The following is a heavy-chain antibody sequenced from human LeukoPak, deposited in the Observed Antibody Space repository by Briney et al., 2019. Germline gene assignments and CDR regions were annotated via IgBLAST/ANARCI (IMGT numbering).Heavy chain of an antibody. Sequence: GGSLRLSCAASGFTFSSYEMNWVRQAPGKGLEWVSYISSSGSTTYYADSVRGRFTISRDNAKNSLYLQMNSLRAEDTAVYYCAELGITMIGGVWGKGTTVTISS. CDR1: GFTFSSYE. D-gene: IGHD3-10*02. CDR2: ISSSGSTT. V-gene: IGHV3-48*03. CDR3: AELGITMIGGV. J-gene: IGHJ6*04.